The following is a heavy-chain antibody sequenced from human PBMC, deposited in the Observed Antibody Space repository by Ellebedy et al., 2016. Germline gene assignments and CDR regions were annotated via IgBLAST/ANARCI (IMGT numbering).Heavy chain of an antibody. CDR1: GGSISSGGYY. CDR3: ARGTAVVTPSYFDY. V-gene: IGHV4-31*03. D-gene: IGHD4-23*01. CDR2: IYYSGST. J-gene: IGHJ4*02. Sequence: LRLSXTVSGGSISSGGYYWSWIRQHPGKGLEWIGYIYYSGSTYYNPSLKSRVTISVDTSKNQFSLKLSSVTAADTAVYYCARGTAVVTPSYFDYWGQGTLVTVSS.